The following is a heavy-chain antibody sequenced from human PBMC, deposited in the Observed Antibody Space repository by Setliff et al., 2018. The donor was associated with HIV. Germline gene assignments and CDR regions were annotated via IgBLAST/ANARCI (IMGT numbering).Heavy chain of an antibody. CDR2: IYTSGST. J-gene: IGHJ4*02. CDR1: GGSISSYY. V-gene: IGHV4-4*08. D-gene: IGHD6-19*01. CDR3: ARAYSSGWYYFDY. Sequence: SETLSLTCTVSGGSISSYYWSWIRQPPGKGLEWIGYIYTSGSTNNNPSLKSRVTISVDTSKNQFSLKLSSVTAADTAVYYCARAYSSGWYYFDYRGQGTLVTVSS.